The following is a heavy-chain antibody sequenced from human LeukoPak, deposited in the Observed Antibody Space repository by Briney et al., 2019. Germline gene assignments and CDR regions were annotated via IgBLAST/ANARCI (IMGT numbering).Heavy chain of an antibody. V-gene: IGHV4-59*01. CDR2: SSYSGSS. Sequence: SETLSLTCSVSGGSIGTNYWSWIRQVPGKGPEWIGYSSYSGSSNYNPSLKSRVTISVDTSKTQFSLYLNSVTAADTTVYYCARSDTHHIHSSSWHFDYWGQGTLVTVSS. J-gene: IGHJ4*02. CDR3: ARSDTHHIHSSSWHFDY. D-gene: IGHD6-13*01. CDR1: GGSIGTNY.